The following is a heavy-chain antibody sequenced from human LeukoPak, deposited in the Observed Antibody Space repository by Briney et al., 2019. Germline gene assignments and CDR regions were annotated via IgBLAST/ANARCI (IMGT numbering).Heavy chain of an antibody. J-gene: IGHJ4*02. V-gene: IGHV1-58*01. CDR3: AASPDYYDSSGYSYYFDY. CDR1: GFIFTSSA. Sequence: SVKVSCKASGFIFTSSAVQCVRQARGQRLEWIGWIVVGSGNTNYAQKFQERVTITRDMSTSTAYMELSSLRSEDTAVYYCAASPDYYDSSGYSYYFDYWGQGTLVTVSS. CDR2: IVVGSGNT. D-gene: IGHD3-22*01.